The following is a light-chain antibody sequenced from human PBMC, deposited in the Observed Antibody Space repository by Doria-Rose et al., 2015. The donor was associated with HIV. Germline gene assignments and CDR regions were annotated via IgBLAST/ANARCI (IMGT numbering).Light chain of an antibody. CDR2: AAS. Sequence: DIQLTQSPSSLSASIGDRVTITCRASQTVSTYLNWFQQEPGKAPKLLIYAASRLQSGVPSRFSGSGSGTDFTLTISGLQPGDFATYYCQQTFSSPPWKFGQGTKAEMK. CDR1: QTVSTY. CDR3: QQTFSSPPWK. J-gene: IGKJ1*01. V-gene: IGKV1-39*01.